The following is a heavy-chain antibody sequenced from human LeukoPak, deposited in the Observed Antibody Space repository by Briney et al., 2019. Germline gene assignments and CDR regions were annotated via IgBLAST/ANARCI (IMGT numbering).Heavy chain of an antibody. D-gene: IGHD1-26*01. J-gene: IGHJ4*02. V-gene: IGHV3-48*04. CDR3: ACGPQYTGSFPF. CDR2: ISNSGSPI. Sequence: GGSLRLSCAVSGFTLSNYGMSWVRQAPGKGLEWLSYISNSGSPISYADSVKGRFTISRDNAENSVYLQMNSLRAEDTAVYYCACGPQYTGSFPFWGQGTLVTVSS. CDR1: GFTLSNYG.